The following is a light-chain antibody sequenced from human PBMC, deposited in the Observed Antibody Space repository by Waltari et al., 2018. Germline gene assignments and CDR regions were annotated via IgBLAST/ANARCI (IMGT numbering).Light chain of an antibody. CDR1: RSVSSY. CDR2: DAS. CDR3: QQRNIWPPMYT. V-gene: IGKV3-11*01. J-gene: IGKJ2*01. Sequence: EIVLTQSPATLSLSPGERATLSCRASRSVSSYLAWYQQRPGQAPRLLIYDASNRATGIPARFSGSGSGTDFSLTISSLEPEDFAVYYCQQRNIWPPMYTFGQGTKLE.